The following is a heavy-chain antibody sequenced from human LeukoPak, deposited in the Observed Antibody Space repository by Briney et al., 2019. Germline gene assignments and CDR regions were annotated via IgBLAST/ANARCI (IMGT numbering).Heavy chain of an antibody. CDR3: ARGSSSSGLNFQH. D-gene: IGHD6-6*01. Sequence: PGGSLRLSCAASGFTFSSYWMNWVRQAPGKGLEWVAAISYDGSNKYYAHSVKGRFTISRDNSKNTVYLQMNSLRGEDTAVYYCARGSSSSGLNFQHWGQGTLVTVSS. V-gene: IGHV3-30-3*01. CDR2: ISYDGSNK. J-gene: IGHJ1*01. CDR1: GFTFSSYW.